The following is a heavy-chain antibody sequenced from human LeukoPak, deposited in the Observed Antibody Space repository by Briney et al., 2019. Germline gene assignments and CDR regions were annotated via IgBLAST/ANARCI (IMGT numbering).Heavy chain of an antibody. CDR1: GGSFSGYY. CDR2: INHSGST. D-gene: IGHD3-10*01. CDR3: ATHEGFGENAFDI. Sequence: SETLSLTCAVYGGSFSGYYWSWIRQPPGKGLEWIGEINHSGSTNYNPSLKSRVTISVDTSKNQFSLKLSSVTAADTAVYYCATHEGFGENAFDIWGQGTMVTVSS. V-gene: IGHV4-34*01. J-gene: IGHJ3*02.